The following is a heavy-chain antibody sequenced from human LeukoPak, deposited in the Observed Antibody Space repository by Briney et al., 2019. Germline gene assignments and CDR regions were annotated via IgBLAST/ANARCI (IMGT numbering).Heavy chain of an antibody. D-gene: IGHD4-11*01. CDR3: ARRRYGNAIDY. Sequence: SETLSLTCTVSGGSIARRDSYWGWFRQPPGKGREWIGSSFYSGYSWSIFSHPSLRSRGTIPGDTSINHVSLNMTSVTAADTAVYYCARRRYGNAIDYWGQGAPVTVSS. J-gene: IGHJ4*02. CDR1: GGSIARRDSY. V-gene: IGHV4-39*02. CDR2: SFYSGYSWSI.